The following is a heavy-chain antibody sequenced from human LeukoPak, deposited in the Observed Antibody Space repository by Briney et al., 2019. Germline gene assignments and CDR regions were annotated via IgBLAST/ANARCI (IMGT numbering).Heavy chain of an antibody. CDR2: IYYSGST. CDR1: GGPISSSSYY. D-gene: IGHD3-10*01. J-gene: IGHJ4*02. Sequence: SETLSLTCTVSGGPISSSSYYWGRIRQPPGKGLEWIGSIYYSGSTYYNPSLKSRVTISVDTSKNQFSLKLSSVTAADTAVYYCARHHRNYYGSGSYGRGKGGAIDYWGQGTLVTVSS. V-gene: IGHV4-39*01. CDR3: ARHHRNYYGSGSYGRGKGGAIDY.